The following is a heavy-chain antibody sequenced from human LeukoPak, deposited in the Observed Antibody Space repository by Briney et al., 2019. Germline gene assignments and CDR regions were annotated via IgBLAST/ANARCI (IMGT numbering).Heavy chain of an antibody. CDR2: TYYRSTWYN. V-gene: IGHV6-1*01. Sequence: PSQTLSLTCAISGDSVSSNSATWNWIRQSPSRGLEWLGRTYYRSTWYNQYAVSLRSRITINSDTSKNEFSLQLNSVTPEDTAVYYCARDLSGSGSYHFDYWGQGTLVTVSS. CDR1: GDSVSSNSAT. D-gene: IGHD1-26*01. CDR3: ARDLSGSGSYHFDY. J-gene: IGHJ4*02.